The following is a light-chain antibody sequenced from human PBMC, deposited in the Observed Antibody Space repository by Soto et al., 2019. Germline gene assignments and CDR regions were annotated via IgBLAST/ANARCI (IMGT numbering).Light chain of an antibody. J-gene: IGLJ3*02. CDR2: EVN. CDR1: GGDVGNYDL. V-gene: IGLV2-14*02. CDR3: ATWDDSLNGRV. Sequence: QSVLTQPASVSGSPGQSITISCAGSGGDVGNYDLLSWYQQIPGKAPKLIIFEVNRRPSGVSDRFSGSKSGNTASLAISGLQSVDEADYYCATWDDSLNGRVFGGGTKLTVL.